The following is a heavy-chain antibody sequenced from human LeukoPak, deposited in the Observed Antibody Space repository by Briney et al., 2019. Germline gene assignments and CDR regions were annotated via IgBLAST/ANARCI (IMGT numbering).Heavy chain of an antibody. V-gene: IGHV1-2*02. J-gene: IGHJ4*02. D-gene: IGHD2-15*01. CDR3: ATVRDIVVGGGPYYFDY. Sequence: GVSVKVSFKASGYTFIGYYLHWVRQAPGQGLEWMGWINPHNGDTNYPQKFQGRVTMTRDTSITTAYMDLSRLKSDDTAVYYCATVRDIVVGGGPYYFDYWGQGTLVTVSS. CDR2: INPHNGDT. CDR1: GYTFIGYY.